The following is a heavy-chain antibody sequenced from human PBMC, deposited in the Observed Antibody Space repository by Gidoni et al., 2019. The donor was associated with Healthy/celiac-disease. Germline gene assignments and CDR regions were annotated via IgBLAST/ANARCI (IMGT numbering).Heavy chain of an antibody. CDR2: IYHSVST. CDR1: GYSIRSGYY. V-gene: IGHV4-38-2*01. D-gene: IGHD1-26*01. Sequence: QVQLQESGPGLVKPSETLSLTCAVSGYSIRSGYYWGWIRQPPGTGLEVIGSIYHSVSTYYNPSLKSRVTISVDTSKNQFSLKLSSVTAADTAVYYCARTIVGATFFDYWGQGTLVTVSS. CDR3: ARTIVGATFFDY. J-gene: IGHJ4*02.